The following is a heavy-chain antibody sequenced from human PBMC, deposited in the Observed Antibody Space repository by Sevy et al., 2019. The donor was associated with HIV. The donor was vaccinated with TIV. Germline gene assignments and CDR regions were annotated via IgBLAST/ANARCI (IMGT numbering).Heavy chain of an antibody. CDR2: INTLSGGT. V-gene: IGHV1-2*02. J-gene: IGHJ4*02. CDR1: GYTFTDYY. CDR3: ARGFSGYDLLPSGFDY. D-gene: IGHD5-12*01. Sequence: ASVKVSCKASGYTFTDYYMHWVRQTPGQGLEWVGWINTLSGGTNYAQKFQGRATMTRDTSISTANMEVTRLRSDDTAVFYGARGFSGYDLLPSGFDYWGQGTLVTVSS.